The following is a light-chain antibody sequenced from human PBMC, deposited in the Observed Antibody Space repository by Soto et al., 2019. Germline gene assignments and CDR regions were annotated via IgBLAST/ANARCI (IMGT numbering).Light chain of an antibody. CDR1: QSVSSY. CDR2: DAS. V-gene: IGKV3-11*01. CDR3: QQRSNWPRT. Sequence: EIVLTQSPATLSLSPGERATLSCRASQSVSSYLAWYQQKPGQAPRLLIYDASTRATGIPARFSGSGSGTDFTLTISSLEPEDFAVYYCQQRSNWPRTLGQGTKLEIK. J-gene: IGKJ2*01.